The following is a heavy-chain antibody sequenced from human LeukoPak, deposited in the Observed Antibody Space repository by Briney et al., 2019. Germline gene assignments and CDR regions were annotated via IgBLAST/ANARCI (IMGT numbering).Heavy chain of an antibody. V-gene: IGHV4-34*03. CDR1: IDSFSSYY. CDR2: IYYSGST. CDR3: SAVYCGGGSSHVLGGWIDP. J-gene: IGHJ5*02. Sequence: SETLSLTCDVYIDSFSSYYWNWIRQPPGKGLEWIGSIYYSGSTYYNPSLKSRLTISVDSSKNQFSLQLSSGTAADTAVYYYSAVYCGGGSSHVLGGWIDPRGEGTPVTVSS. D-gene: IGHD2-15*01.